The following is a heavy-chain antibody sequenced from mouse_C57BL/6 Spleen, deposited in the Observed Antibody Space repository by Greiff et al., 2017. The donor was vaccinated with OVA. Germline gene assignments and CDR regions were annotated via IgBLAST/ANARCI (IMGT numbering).Heavy chain of an antibody. J-gene: IGHJ1*03. V-gene: IGHV8-12*01. Sequence: QVTLKECGPGILQSSQTLSLTCSFSGFSLSTSGMGVSWIRQPSGKGLEWLAHIYWDDDKRYNPSLKSRRTISKDTSRNQVFLKITSVDTADTATYDCARKGWYFDVWGTGTTVTVSS. CDR3: ARKGWYFDV. CDR1: GFSLSTSGMG. CDR2: IYWDDDK.